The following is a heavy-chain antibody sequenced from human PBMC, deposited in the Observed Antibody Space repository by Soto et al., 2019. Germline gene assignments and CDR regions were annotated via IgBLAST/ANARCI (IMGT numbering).Heavy chain of an antibody. J-gene: IGHJ5*01. V-gene: IGHV1-18*04. D-gene: IGHD2-2*01. Sequence: GASVKVSCKASGYTPADFGISWVRQAPGQGLEWMGWVSGNNGASNPAPKVQGRITMTLDTSTGVSYMALRSLRSDDTAIYYCVRDQKYFRVNGNWFDSWGQGTLVTVSX. CDR2: VSGNNGAS. CDR1: GYTPADFG. CDR3: VRDQKYFRVNGNWFDS.